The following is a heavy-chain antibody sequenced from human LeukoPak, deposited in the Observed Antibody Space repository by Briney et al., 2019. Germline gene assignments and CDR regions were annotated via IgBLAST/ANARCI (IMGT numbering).Heavy chain of an antibody. D-gene: IGHD6-13*01. CDR3: ARVIAAAGTGY. Sequence: PSETLSLTCTVSGYSISNGYYWGWIRQPPGKGLEWIGSIYHSGSTSYNPSLKSRVTISVDTSRNQFSLKLSSVTAADTAVYYCARVIAAAGTGYWGQGTLVTVSS. CDR2: IYHSGST. J-gene: IGHJ4*02. CDR1: GYSISNGYY. V-gene: IGHV4-38-2*02.